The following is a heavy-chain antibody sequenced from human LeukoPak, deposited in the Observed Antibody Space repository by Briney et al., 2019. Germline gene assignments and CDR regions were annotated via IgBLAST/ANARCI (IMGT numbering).Heavy chain of an antibody. J-gene: IGHJ5*02. Sequence: EASVKVSCKSSGYTFTSYDINWVRQATGQGLEWMGWMSPNSGNTGYAQKFQGRVTMTRNTSISTAYMGLSSLRYEDTAVYYCARDRIRMYNWFDPWGQGTLVTVSS. CDR2: MSPNSGNT. D-gene: IGHD2-15*01. V-gene: IGHV1-8*02. CDR3: ARDRIRMYNWFDP. CDR1: GYTFTSYD.